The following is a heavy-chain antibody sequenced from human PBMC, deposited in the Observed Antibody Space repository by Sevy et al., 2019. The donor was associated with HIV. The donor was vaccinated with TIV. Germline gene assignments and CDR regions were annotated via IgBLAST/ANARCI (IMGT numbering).Heavy chain of an antibody. CDR1: GFTFSSYS. CDR2: IYSGGST. J-gene: IGHJ6*03. V-gene: IGHV3-53*01. Sequence: GGSLRLSCAASGFTFSSYSMNWVRQAPGKGLEWVSVIYSGGSTYYADSVKGRFTISRDNSKNTLYLQMNSLRAEDTAVYYCAREFAAAGTFYYYYMDVWGKGTTVTVSS. CDR3: AREFAAAGTFYYYYMDV. D-gene: IGHD6-13*01.